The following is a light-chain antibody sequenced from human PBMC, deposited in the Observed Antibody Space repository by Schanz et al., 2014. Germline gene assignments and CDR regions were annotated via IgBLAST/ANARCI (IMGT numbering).Light chain of an antibody. V-gene: IGLV2-14*01. CDR1: SSDVGGYNY. CDR3: SSYSTSSTPYV. J-gene: IGLJ1*01. CDR2: DVT. Sequence: QSALTQPASVSGSPGQSITISCTGTSSDVGGYNYVSWYQQHAGKAPTLMIFDVTNRPSGVSNRFSGSKSGNTASLTISGLRAEDEADYYCSSYSTSSTPYVFATGTKLTVL.